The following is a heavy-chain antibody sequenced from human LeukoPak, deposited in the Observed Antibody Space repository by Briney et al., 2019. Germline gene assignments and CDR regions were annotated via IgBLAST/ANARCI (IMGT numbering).Heavy chain of an antibody. Sequence: GGSLRLSCAASGFTFSSYNMNWARQAPGKGLEWVSYISSSSSTIYYADSVKGRFTISRDNAKNSLYLQMNSLRAEDTAVYYCARVAVAGFDYWGQGTLVTVSS. CDR3: ARVAVAGFDY. CDR1: GFTFSSYN. J-gene: IGHJ4*02. CDR2: ISSSSSTI. V-gene: IGHV3-48*01. D-gene: IGHD6-19*01.